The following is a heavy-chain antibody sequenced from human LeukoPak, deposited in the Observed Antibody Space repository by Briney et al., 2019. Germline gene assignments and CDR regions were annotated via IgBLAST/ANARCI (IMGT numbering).Heavy chain of an antibody. D-gene: IGHD1-14*01. V-gene: IGHV1-2*02. J-gene: IGHJ4*02. CDR1: GYTFTGYY. Sequence: AASVKVSCKASGYTFTGYYMHWVRQAPGQGLEWMGWINPNSGGTNYAQKFQGRVTMTRDTSISTAYMELSRLRFDDTAVYYCARARIGGILTPRSGYFDYWGQGALVTVSS. CDR2: INPNSGGT. CDR3: ARARIGGILTPRSGYFDY.